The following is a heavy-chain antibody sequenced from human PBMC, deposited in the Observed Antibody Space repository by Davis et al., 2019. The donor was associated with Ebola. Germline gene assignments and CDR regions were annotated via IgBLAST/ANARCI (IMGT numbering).Heavy chain of an antibody. J-gene: IGHJ6*02. D-gene: IGHD3-10*01. CDR3: VRGMARGDFGLDV. CDR1: GYRFTSHS. Sequence: ASVKVSCKASGYRFTSHSMHWVRQAPGQGLEWMGWINPNTGGTNYAQHFQGRATMTRDTSISTAYVQLSSLRSEDTAVFYCVRGMARGDFGLDVWGQGTTVTVSS. V-gene: IGHV1-2*02. CDR2: INPNTGGT.